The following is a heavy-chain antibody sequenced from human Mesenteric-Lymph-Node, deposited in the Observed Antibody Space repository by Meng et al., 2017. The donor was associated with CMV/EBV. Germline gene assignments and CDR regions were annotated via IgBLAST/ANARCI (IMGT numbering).Heavy chain of an antibody. CDR3: AHSSGIAAAGPFYFDY. CDR1: GFSLSTSGVG. CDR2: IYWDDVK. J-gene: IGHJ4*02. Sequence: QITLKESGTTLVKPTQTLTLTFTFSGFSLSTSGVGVGWIRQPPGKALEWLALIYWDDVKRYSPSLKSRLTITKDTSKNQVVLTMTNMDPVDTATYYCAHSSGIAAAGPFYFDYWGQGTLVTVSS. V-gene: IGHV2-5*02. D-gene: IGHD6-13*01.